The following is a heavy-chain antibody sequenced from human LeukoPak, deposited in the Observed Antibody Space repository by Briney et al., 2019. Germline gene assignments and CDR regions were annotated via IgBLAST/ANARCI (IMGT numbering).Heavy chain of an antibody. Sequence: SVKVSCKASGGTFSSYAISWVRQAPGQGLEWMGGIIPIFGTANYAQKFQGRVTITADESTSTAYMELSSLRSEDTAVYYCARDRREVVAPRAFDIWGQGTMVTVSS. CDR1: GGTFSSYA. CDR3: ARDRREVVAPRAFDI. J-gene: IGHJ3*02. CDR2: IIPIFGTA. V-gene: IGHV1-69*13. D-gene: IGHD3-22*01.